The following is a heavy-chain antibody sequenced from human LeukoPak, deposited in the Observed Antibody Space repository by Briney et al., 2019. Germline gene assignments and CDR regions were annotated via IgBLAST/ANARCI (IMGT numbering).Heavy chain of an antibody. CDR2: FSRSGPDT. CDR3: AKGSLGSWYYFDY. D-gene: IGHD6-13*01. CDR1: GFTFGSSA. J-gene: IGHJ4*02. V-gene: IGHV3-23*01. Sequence: GGSLRLSCAASGFTFGSSAMSWVRQAPGKGPEWVSTFSRSGPDTYYADSVKGRFTIFRDSSKNTLYLQMNSLRAEDTAVYYCAKGSLGSWYYFDYWGQGTLVTVSS.